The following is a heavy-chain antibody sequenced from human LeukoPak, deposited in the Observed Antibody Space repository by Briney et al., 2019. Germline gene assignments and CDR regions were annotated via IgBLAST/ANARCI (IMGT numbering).Heavy chain of an antibody. J-gene: IGHJ4*02. CDR1: GFTLSSHW. D-gene: IGHD2-8*01. V-gene: IGHV3-7*03. CDR3: ARVGVGGPNLYYFDY. Sequence: GGSLRLSCAASGFTLSSHWMTWVRQAPGKGLEWVANINQDGSAKYYVDSVKGRFTISRDNAKNSLYLQMNSLRAEDTAVYYCARVGVGGPNLYYFDYWGQGTLVTVSS. CDR2: INQDGSAK.